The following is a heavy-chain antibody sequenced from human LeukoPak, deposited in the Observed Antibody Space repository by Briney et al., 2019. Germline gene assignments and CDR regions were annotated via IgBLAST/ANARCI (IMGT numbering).Heavy chain of an antibody. CDR2: IKQDGSEK. CDR3: ARRYYYGSGSYPEYFQH. J-gene: IGHJ1*01. CDR1: GFTFSSYA. V-gene: IGHV3-7*01. D-gene: IGHD3-10*01. Sequence: GGSLRLSCAASGFTFSSYAMSWVRQAPGKGLEWVANIKQDGSEKYYVDSVKGRFTISRDNAKNSLYLQMNSLRAEDTAVYYCARRYYYGSGSYPEYFQHWGQGTLVTVSS.